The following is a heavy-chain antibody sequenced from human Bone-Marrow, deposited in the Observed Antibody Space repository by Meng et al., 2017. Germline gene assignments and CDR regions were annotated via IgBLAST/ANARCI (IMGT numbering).Heavy chain of an antibody. CDR2: IYPGDSDT. Sequence: GESLKISCKGSGYSFTSYWIGWVRQMPGKGLEWMGIIYPGDSDTRYSPAFQGQVTISADKPISTAYLQWSSLKASDTAMYYCARATMTTVTSDYFDYWGQGTLVTVSS. CDR3: ARATMTTVTSDYFDY. V-gene: IGHV5-51*04. CDR1: GYSFTSYW. D-gene: IGHD4-11*01. J-gene: IGHJ4*02.